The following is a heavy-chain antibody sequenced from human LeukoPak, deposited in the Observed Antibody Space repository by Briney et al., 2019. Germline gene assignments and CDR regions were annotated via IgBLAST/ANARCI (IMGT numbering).Heavy chain of an antibody. D-gene: IGHD2-21*01. J-gene: IGHJ4*02. V-gene: IGHV2-70*01. CDR3: ARIRYNAYCGGDCYSEY. CDR1: GFSLSTSGMC. Sequence: SDPALVKPTQTLTLTCTFSGFSLSTSGMCVSWIRQPPGKALEWLALIDWDDDKYYSTSLKTRLTISKDTSKNQVVLTMTNMDPVDTATYYCARIRYNAYCGGDCYSEYWGQGTLVTVSS. CDR2: IDWDDDK.